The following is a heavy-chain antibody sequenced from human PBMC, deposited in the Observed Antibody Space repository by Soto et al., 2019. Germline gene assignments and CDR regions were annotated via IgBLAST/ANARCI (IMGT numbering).Heavy chain of an antibody. J-gene: IGHJ5*02. V-gene: IGHV5-51*01. CDR1: GYSFTSYW. Sequence: XESLKISCKGCGYSFTSYWIGWVRQMPGKGLEWMGIIYPGDSDTRYSPSFQGQVTISVDTSKNQFSLKLSSVTAADTAVYYCARHMGVLEWLQLVWFDHWGQGTLVTVSS. D-gene: IGHD3-3*01. CDR3: ARHMGVLEWLQLVWFDH. CDR2: IYPGDSDT.